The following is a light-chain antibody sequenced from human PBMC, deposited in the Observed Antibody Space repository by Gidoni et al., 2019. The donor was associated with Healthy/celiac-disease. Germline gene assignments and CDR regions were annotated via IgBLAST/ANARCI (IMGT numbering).Light chain of an antibody. J-gene: IGLJ3*02. V-gene: IGLV1-40*01. CDR3: QSYDSSLSGSV. Sequence: QYVLTQPPSGSEAPGQRVTISCTGSSSNVGAGYDVHWYQQLPGTAPKLLIYGNSNRPSGVPDRFSGSKSGPSASLAITGLQAEDEADYYCQSYDSSLSGSVFGGGTKLTVL. CDR2: GNS. CDR1: SSNVGAGYD.